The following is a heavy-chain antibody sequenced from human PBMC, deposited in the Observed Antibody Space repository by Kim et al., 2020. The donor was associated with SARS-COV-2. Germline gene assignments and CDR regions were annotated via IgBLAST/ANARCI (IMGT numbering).Heavy chain of an antibody. CDR3: ARGVRGVISGFDI. D-gene: IGHD3-10*01. J-gene: IGHJ3*02. V-gene: IGHV3-48*02. Sequence: YADSVEGRFTISRDNAKNSLYLQMNSLRDEDTAVYYCARGVRGVISGFDIWGQGTMVTVSS.